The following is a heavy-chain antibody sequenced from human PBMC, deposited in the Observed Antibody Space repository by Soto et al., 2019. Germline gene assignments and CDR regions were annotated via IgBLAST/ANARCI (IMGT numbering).Heavy chain of an antibody. J-gene: IGHJ4*02. V-gene: IGHV4-31*03. Sequence: PSETLSLTCTVSGGSISSGGYYWSWIRQHPGKGLEWIGYIYYSGSTYYNPSLKSRVTISVDTSKNQFSLKLSSVTAADTAVYYCARDRYSSGLAGYWGQGTLVTVSS. CDR2: IYYSGST. CDR3: ARDRYSSGLAGY. CDR1: GGSISSGGYY. D-gene: IGHD6-19*01.